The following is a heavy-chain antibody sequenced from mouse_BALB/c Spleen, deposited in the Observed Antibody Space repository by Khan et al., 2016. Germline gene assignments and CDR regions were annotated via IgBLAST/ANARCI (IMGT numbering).Heavy chain of an antibody. Sequence: VQLQQSGAELVKPGASVKLSCTASAFNIKDTYMHWVMQRPEQGLEWIGRVDPANGNTNYDPKFQGKATITADTSSNTAYLQLSSLTSEDTAVYYCARRGSIYFYGSSFGYWGQGTTLTVSS. CDR3: ARRGSIYFYGSSFGY. V-gene: IGHV14-3*02. D-gene: IGHD1-1*01. J-gene: IGHJ2*01. CDR2: VDPANGNT. CDR1: AFNIKDTY.